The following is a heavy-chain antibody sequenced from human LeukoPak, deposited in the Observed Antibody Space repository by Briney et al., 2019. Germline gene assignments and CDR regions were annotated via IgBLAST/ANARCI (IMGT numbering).Heavy chain of an antibody. J-gene: IGHJ4*02. CDR3: ARGDIVRVVSTVGDF. CDR1: GYTFTAYY. D-gene: IGHD2-8*01. CDR2: INPNTGGT. V-gene: IGHV1-2*02. Sequence: GASVKVSCKASGYTFTAYYMHWVRQAPGQGLEWMGWINPNTGGTNYAQKLQGRVTMTRDTSISTAFMDLSRLRSDDTAVYYCARGDIVRVVSTVGDFWGQGTLVTVSS.